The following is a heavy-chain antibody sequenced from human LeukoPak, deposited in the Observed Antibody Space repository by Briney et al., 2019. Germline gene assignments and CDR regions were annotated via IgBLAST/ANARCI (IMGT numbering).Heavy chain of an antibody. D-gene: IGHD3-22*01. Sequence: GGSLRLSCAASGFTFSIYAMSWVRQAPGKGLEWVSTISGSGGSTYYADSVRGRFTISRDNSKNTLYLQMNSLRAEDTAVYYCARGAHSSAFFDYWGQGTLVTVSS. CDR3: ARGAHSSAFFDY. CDR1: GFTFSIYA. J-gene: IGHJ4*02. V-gene: IGHV3-23*01. CDR2: ISGSGGST.